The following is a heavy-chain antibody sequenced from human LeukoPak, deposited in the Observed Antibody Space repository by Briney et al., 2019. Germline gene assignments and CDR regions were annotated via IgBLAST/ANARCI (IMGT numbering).Heavy chain of an antibody. CDR2: ISWNSGSI. V-gene: IGHV3-9*01. Sequence: RRFRRFSCTASGFAFDEYAMHWVRHTPGKGLEWVSGISWNSGSIGYADSVKGRFTISRDNAKNSLYLQMNSLRAEDTALYYCAKDIAVDTAMGDWYFDLWGRGTLVTVSS. CDR1: GFAFDEYA. D-gene: IGHD5-18*01. J-gene: IGHJ2*01. CDR3: AKDIAVDTAMGDWYFDL.